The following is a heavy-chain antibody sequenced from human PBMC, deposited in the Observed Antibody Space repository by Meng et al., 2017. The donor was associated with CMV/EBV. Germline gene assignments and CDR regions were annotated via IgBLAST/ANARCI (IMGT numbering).Heavy chain of an antibody. D-gene: IGHD3-22*01. CDR3: TRDRDLYYYDSSGYYGDAFDI. J-gene: IGHJ3*02. Sequence: GGSLRLSCTASGFTFGDYAMSWVRQAPGKGLEWVGCIRSKAYGGTTEYAASVKGRFTISRDDSKSIAYLQMNSLKTEDTAVYYCTRDRDLYYYDSSGYYGDAFDIWGQGTMVTVSS. CDR2: IRSKAYGGTT. V-gene: IGHV3-49*04. CDR1: GFTFGDYA.